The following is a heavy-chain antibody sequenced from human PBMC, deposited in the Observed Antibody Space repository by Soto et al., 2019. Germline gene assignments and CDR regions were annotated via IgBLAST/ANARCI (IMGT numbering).Heavy chain of an antibody. CDR1: GYTFTSYG. CDR3: ARRVRYSGYHARYYCYYGIDV. V-gene: IGHV1-18*01. J-gene: IGHJ6*02. Sequence: ASVKVSCKASGYTFTSYGISWVRQAPGQGLEWMGWISAYNGNTNYAQKLQGRVTMTTDTSTSTAYMELRSLRSDDTAVYYCARRVRYSGYHARYYCYYGIDVCGRGTPVTVS. D-gene: IGHD5-12*01. CDR2: ISAYNGNT.